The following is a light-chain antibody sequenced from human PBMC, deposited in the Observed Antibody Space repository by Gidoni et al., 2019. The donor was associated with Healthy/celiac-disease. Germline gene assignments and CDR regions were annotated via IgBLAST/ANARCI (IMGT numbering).Light chain of an antibody. Sequence: IVLTQSPATLSLSPGERATLSCRASQSVSSYLAWYQQKPGQAPRLLIYDASNRATGIPARFSGSGSGTDFTLTISSLEPEDFAVYYCQKRSNWPRIFGGXTKVEIK. CDR2: DAS. J-gene: IGKJ4*01. CDR1: QSVSSY. V-gene: IGKV3-11*01. CDR3: QKRSNWPRI.